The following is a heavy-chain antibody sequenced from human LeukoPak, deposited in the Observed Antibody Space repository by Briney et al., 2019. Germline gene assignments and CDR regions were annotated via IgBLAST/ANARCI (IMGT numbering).Heavy chain of an antibody. CDR1: GFTFTDFW. CDR2: VKGDEIST. V-gene: IGHV3-74*01. CDR3: ATGPYSAFEM. Sequence: PGGSLRLSCAASGFTFTDFWIHWVRQAPGGGLVWVSRVKGDEISTLYADSVKGRFTISRDNAKNTLYLQMNSLRADGTALYYCATGPYSAFEMWGQGTMVTVSS. D-gene: IGHD2-21*01. J-gene: IGHJ3*02.